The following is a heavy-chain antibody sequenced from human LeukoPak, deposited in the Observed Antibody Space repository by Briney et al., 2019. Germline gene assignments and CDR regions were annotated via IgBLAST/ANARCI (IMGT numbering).Heavy chain of an antibody. CDR3: ARTNWWNGYFAY. V-gene: IGHV4-34*01. CDR1: GRSFSGYY. Sequence: SETLSLTCAVYGRSFSGYYWSGIGQPAGKGGEGMGEINHSGRKNYKPSLKSRGTISVDTSKNHFSLKLSSVTAADTAVYYCARTNWWNGYFAYWGQGTLVTVSS. D-gene: IGHD2-8*02. CDR2: INHSGRK. J-gene: IGHJ4*02.